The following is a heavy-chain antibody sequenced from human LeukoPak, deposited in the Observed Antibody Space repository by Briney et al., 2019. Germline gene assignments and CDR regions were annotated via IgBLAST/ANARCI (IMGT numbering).Heavy chain of an antibody. Sequence: ASVKVSCKVSGYTLTELSMHWVRQAPGKGLEWMGGFDPEDGETIYAQKFQGRVTMTEDTSTDTAYMELSSLRSEDTAAYYCATDRSTIFGVVRRYYFDYWGQGTLVTVSS. CDR3: ATDRSTIFGVVRRYYFDY. D-gene: IGHD3-3*01. CDR1: GYTLTELS. J-gene: IGHJ4*02. CDR2: FDPEDGET. V-gene: IGHV1-24*01.